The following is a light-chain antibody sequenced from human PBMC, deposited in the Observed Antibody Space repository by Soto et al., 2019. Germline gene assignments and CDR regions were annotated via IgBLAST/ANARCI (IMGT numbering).Light chain of an antibody. J-gene: IGKJ2*01. CDR2: TAS. CDR3: QQNNRYPLT. Sequence: DIQMTQSPSSLSASVGDRVTITCRASQGIRNDLGWFQQKPGKAPRRLIYTASSLQSGLPTRFSGSGSGTDFPLTISSLQAEDFANYYRQQNNRYPLTFCQGTKLEIK. V-gene: IGKV1-17*01. CDR1: QGIRND.